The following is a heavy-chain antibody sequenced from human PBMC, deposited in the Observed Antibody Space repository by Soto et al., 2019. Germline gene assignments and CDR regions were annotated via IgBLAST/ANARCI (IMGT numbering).Heavy chain of an antibody. D-gene: IGHD3-22*01. CDR3: TTDSYSTIIIVRFDY. J-gene: IGHJ4*01. CDR2: IKSKTDGGTT. CDR1: GFTFSNAW. V-gene: IGHV3-15*07. Sequence: GGSLRLSCAASGFTFSNAWINWVRQAPGKGLECVGRIKSKTDGGTTDYAEPVKGRFAISRDDSNNMVYLQMNSLKIEDTAVYYCTTDSYSTIIIVRFDYWGHGTLVTVSS.